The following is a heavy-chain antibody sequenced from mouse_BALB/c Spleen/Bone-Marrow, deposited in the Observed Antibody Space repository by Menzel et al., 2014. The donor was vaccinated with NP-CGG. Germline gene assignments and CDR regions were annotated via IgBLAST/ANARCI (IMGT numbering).Heavy chain of an antibody. CDR1: GYVFSTSW. CDR2: IYPGDGDA. J-gene: IGHJ3*01. CDR3: VRGAHP. Sequence: QVQLKQSGPELVKPGASVKISCKASGYVFSTSWMNWVKQRPGQGLEWIGRIYPGDGDANYNGNFKGKATLTADKSSSTAYMQLNSLTSVVSAVYFCVRGAHPWGQGTLVTVSA. V-gene: IGHV1-82*01.